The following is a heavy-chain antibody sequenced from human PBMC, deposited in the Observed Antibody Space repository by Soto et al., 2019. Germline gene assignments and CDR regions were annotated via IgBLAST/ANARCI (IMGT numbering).Heavy chain of an antibody. D-gene: IGHD3-10*01. CDR2: IYWDDDK. V-gene: IGHV2-5*02. J-gene: IGHJ5*02. Sequence: QITLKESGPTLVKPTQTLTLTCTCSGFSVSSNGVGVGWIRQPPGQALEWLALIYWDDDKRYSPSLRSRLTITKDTSKNQVVLTMTNMDPVDTAPYYCAHFPLGKGSGTPWVDPWGQGTLVTVSS. CDR3: AHFPLGKGSGTPWVDP. CDR1: GFSVSSNGVG.